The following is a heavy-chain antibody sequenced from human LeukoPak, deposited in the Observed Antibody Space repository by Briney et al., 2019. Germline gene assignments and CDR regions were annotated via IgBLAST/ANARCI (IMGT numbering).Heavy chain of an antibody. J-gene: IGHJ4*02. V-gene: IGHV3-7*01. CDR2: IKQDGTEK. CDR3: ARGFSGSAYYFDS. D-gene: IGHD3-10*01. Sequence: GGSLRLSCAASGFTLSSYWMSWVRQAPGKGLEWVANIKQDGTEKYYVDSVKGRFTISRDNAKNSLYLQMNSVEAEDTAVYFCARGFSGSAYYFDSWGQGTLVAVSS. CDR1: GFTLSSYW.